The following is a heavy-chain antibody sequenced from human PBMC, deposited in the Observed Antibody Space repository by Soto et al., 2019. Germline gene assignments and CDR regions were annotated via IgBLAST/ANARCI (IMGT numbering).Heavy chain of an antibody. CDR1: GYTFTGYS. CDR3: ARGGSLYWYFDL. D-gene: IGHD1-26*01. J-gene: IGHJ2*01. Sequence: GASVKVSCKASGYTFTGYSMHWVRQAPGQRLEWMGWINPNNGNTKYSQKFQGRVTITRDTSTSTAYMELSSLRSEDTAVYYCARGGSLYWYFDLWGRGTLVTVSS. CDR2: INPNNGNT. V-gene: IGHV1-3*01.